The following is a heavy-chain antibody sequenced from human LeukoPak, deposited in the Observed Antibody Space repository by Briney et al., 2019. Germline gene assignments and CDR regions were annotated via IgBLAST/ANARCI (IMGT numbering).Heavy chain of an antibody. CDR2: ITPNSGGT. J-gene: IGHJ5*01. D-gene: IGHD3-10*01. Sequence: ASVKVSCKTSGYSFTDYYMHWVRQAPGQGLEWMGWITPNSGGTKYEQKFQGRVTMTRDTSVSTAYMELSRLTSDDAAVYYCARGSRNYCDLGSCYTKGNWLDAWGQGTLVTVSS. CDR1: GYSFTDYY. V-gene: IGHV1-2*02. CDR3: ARGSRNYCDLGSCYTKGNWLDA.